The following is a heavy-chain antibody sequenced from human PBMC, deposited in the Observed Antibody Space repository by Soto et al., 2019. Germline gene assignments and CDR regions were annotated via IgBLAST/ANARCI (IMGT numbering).Heavy chain of an antibody. CDR3: AREVEYCSGGSGAPPGAFDI. CDR1: GGTLSSYT. Sequence: QVQLVQSGAEVKKPGSSVKVSCKASGGTLSSYTISWVRQAPGQGLEWMGRIIPILAIPNYAQKFQGRVTITADKSTSTAYMELSSLRSEDTAVYYCAREVEYCSGGSGAPPGAFDIWGQGTMVTVSS. D-gene: IGHD2-15*01. V-gene: IGHV1-69*08. CDR2: IIPILAIP. J-gene: IGHJ3*02.